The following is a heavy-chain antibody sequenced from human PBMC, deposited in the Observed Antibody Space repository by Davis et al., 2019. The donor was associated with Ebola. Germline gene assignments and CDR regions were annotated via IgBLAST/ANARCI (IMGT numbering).Heavy chain of an antibody. V-gene: IGHV5-51*01. CDR1: GYTFTSYW. J-gene: IGHJ3*02. Sequence: GGSLRLSCKASGYTFTSYWIGWVRQMPGKGLEWMGFIYPGDSDTRYSPSFQGQVTISAGNTISTAYLQWSSLRASDTAIYYCATLRRTITGMDDAFDIWGQGTMVTVSS. D-gene: IGHD1-20*01. CDR3: ATLRRTITGMDDAFDI. CDR2: IYPGDSDT.